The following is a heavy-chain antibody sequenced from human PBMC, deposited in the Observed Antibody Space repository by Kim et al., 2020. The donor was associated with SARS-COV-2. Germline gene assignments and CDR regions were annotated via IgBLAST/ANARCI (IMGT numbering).Heavy chain of an antibody. D-gene: IGHD6-13*01. V-gene: IGHV4-34*01. J-gene: IGHJ5*02. CDR2: INHSGST. CDR1: GGSFSGYY. CDR3: ARGWRRSIAAGSRGWFDP. Sequence: SETLSLTCAVYGGSFSGYYWSWIRQPPGKGLEWIGEINHSGSTNYNPSLKSRVTISVDTSKNQFSLKLSSVTAADTAVYYCARGWRRSIAAGSRGWFDPWGQGTLVTVSS.